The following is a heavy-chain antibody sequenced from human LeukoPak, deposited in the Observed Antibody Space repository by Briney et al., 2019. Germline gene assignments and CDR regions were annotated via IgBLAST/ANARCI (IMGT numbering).Heavy chain of an antibody. V-gene: IGHV1-2*02. Sequence: GASVKVSCKASGYTFTNYGISWVRQAPGQGLEWMGWINPNSGGTNYAQKFQGRVTMTRDTSISTAYMELSRLRSDDTAVYYCARRIAVAGILDYYYYMDVWGKGTTVTVSS. CDR1: GYTFTNYG. CDR3: ARRIAVAGILDYYYYMDV. D-gene: IGHD6-19*01. CDR2: INPNSGGT. J-gene: IGHJ6*03.